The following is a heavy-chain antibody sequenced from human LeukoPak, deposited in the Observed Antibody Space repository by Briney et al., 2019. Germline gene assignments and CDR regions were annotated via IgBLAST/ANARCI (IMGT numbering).Heavy chain of an antibody. CDR3: AKDLTYYYDSSGYMDV. CDR1: GFTFSSYT. V-gene: IGHV3-23*01. CDR2: IGTSAGST. Sequence: GGSLRLSCATSGFTFSSYTMTWVRQAPGKGLEYVSGIGTSAGSTIYADSVKGRFTISRDNSKNTVYLQMDSLRVEDTAVYYCAKDLTYYYDSSGYMDVWGKGTTVTVSS. J-gene: IGHJ6*03. D-gene: IGHD3-22*01.